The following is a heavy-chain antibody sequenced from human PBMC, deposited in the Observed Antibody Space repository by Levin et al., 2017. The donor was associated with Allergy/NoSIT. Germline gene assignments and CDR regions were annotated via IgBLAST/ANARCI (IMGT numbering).Heavy chain of an antibody. CDR1: GFTFSSYG. Sequence: GGSLRLSCAASGFTFSSYGMHWVRQAPGKGLEWVAVISYDGSNKYYADSVKGRFTISRDNSKNTLYLQMNSLRAEDTAVYYCANLYYDYIWGSYRHPQVDYWGQGTLVTVSS. V-gene: IGHV3-30*18. J-gene: IGHJ4*02. D-gene: IGHD3-16*02. CDR2: ISYDGSNK. CDR3: ANLYYDYIWGSYRHPQVDY.